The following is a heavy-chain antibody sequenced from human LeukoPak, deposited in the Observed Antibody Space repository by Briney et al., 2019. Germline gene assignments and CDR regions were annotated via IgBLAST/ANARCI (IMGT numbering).Heavy chain of an antibody. V-gene: IGHV4-61*02. Sequence: PSETLSLTCTVSGGSISSGSYYWSWIRQPAGKGLEWIGRIYTSGSTNYNPSLKSRVTISVDTSKNQFSLKLSSVTAADTAVYYCARSPPYYFDYWGQGTLVTVSS. CDR3: ARSPPYYFDY. J-gene: IGHJ4*02. CDR2: IYTSGST. CDR1: GGSISSGSYY.